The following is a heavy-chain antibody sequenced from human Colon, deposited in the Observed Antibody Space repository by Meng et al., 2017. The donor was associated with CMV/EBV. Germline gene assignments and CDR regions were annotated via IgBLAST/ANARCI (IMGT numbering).Heavy chain of an antibody. V-gene: IGHV3-66*01. J-gene: IGHJ4*02. CDR1: GFPVSGHY. Sequence: EVVLVESGGGLVQPGGSLRVSCAASGFPVSGHYMTWVRQAPGEGLEWVSILYSGGSTDYADSVKGRFTISRDNSKNTLYLQMNSLRVDDTAVYYCAKELTGAGDGVLTHWGQGNLVTVSS. CDR3: AKELTGAGDGVLTH. CDR2: LYSGGST. D-gene: IGHD2-21*01.